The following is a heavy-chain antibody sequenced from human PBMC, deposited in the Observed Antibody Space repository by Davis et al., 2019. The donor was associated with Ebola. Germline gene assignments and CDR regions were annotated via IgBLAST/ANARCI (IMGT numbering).Heavy chain of an antibody. CDR3: ARDKLSSGVDY. CDR1: GVSISTHY. CDR2: IYYTGST. Sequence: PSETLSLTCTVSGVSISTHYWSWIRQPPGKGLEWIGSIYYTGSTNYNSSLNSRVTISVDTSKNQFSLKLSSVTAADTAVYYCARDKLSSGVDYWGQGTLVTVSS. D-gene: IGHD6-19*01. J-gene: IGHJ4*02. V-gene: IGHV4-59*11.